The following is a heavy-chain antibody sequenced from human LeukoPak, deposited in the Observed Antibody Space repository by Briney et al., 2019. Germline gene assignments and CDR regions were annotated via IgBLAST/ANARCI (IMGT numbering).Heavy chain of an antibody. J-gene: IGHJ5*02. Sequence: ASVKVSCKASGYTFTSYCMHWVRQAPGQGLEWMGIINPSGGSTSYAQKFQGRVTITRNTSISTAYMELSSLRSEDTAVYYFARGGVPRHCSGGSCYSEPNNWFDPWGQGTLVTVSS. CDR2: INPSGGST. D-gene: IGHD2-15*01. CDR3: ARGGVPRHCSGGSCYSEPNNWFDP. CDR1: GYTFTSYC. V-gene: IGHV1-46*01.